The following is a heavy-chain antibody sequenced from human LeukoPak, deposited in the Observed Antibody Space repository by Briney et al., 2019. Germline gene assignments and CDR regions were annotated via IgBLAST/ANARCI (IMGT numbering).Heavy chain of an antibody. Sequence: SETLSLTCTVSGGSISSSSYYWGWIRQPPGKGLEWIGYIYYSGSTYYNPSLKSRVTISVDTSKNQFSLKLSSVTAADTAVYYCARGIAAAGTTSSYYFDYWGQGTLVTVSS. D-gene: IGHD6-13*01. CDR1: GGSISSSSYY. V-gene: IGHV4-30-4*08. CDR2: IYYSGST. CDR3: ARGIAAAGTTSSYYFDY. J-gene: IGHJ4*02.